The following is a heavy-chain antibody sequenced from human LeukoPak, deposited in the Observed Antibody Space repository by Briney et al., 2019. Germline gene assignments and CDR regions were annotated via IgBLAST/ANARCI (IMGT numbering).Heavy chain of an antibody. Sequence: GASVEVSCKASGYTFTSYYMHWVRQAPGQGLEWMGIINPSGGSTSYAQKFQGRVTMTRDMSTSTVYMELSSLRSEDTAVYYCARVYCTNGVCYYSDYWGQGTLVTVSS. V-gene: IGHV1-46*01. CDR1: GYTFTSYY. CDR3: ARVYCTNGVCYYSDY. J-gene: IGHJ4*02. D-gene: IGHD2-8*01. CDR2: INPSGGST.